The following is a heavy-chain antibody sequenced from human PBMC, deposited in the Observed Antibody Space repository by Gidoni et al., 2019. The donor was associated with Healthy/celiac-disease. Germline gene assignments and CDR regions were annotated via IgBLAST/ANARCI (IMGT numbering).Heavy chain of an antibody. CDR3: TTEATVTRLPFGY. J-gene: IGHJ4*02. CDR2: IKSKTDGGTT. D-gene: IGHD4-17*01. Sequence: EVQLVESGGGLVKPGGSLRLSCAASGFTFGNAWMSWVRQAPGKGLEWVGRIKSKTDGGTTDYAAPVKGRFTISRDDSKNTLYLQMNSLKTEDTAVYYCTTEATVTRLPFGYWGQGTLVTVSS. V-gene: IGHV3-15*01. CDR1: GFTFGNAW.